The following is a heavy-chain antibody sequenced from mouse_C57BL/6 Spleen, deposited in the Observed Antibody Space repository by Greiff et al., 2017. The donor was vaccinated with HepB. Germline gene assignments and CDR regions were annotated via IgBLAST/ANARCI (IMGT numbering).Heavy chain of an antibody. CDR2: IYPRSGNT. Sequence: VQLQQSGAELARPGASVKLSCKASGYTFTSYGISWVKQRTGQGLEWIGEIYPRSGNTYYNEKFKGKATLTADKSSSTAYMELRSLTSEDSAVYFCARGKANYYGSSRSAMDYWGQGTSVTVSS. V-gene: IGHV1-81*01. CDR3: ARGKANYYGSSRSAMDY. CDR1: GYTFTSYG. D-gene: IGHD1-1*01. J-gene: IGHJ4*01.